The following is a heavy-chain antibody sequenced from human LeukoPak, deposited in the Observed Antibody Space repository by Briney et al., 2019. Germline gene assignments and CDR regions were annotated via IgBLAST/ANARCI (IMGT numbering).Heavy chain of an antibody. CDR1: RFTISTYV. Sequence: GRAPRLSRSPSRFTISTYVMYWVRQAPGKGLEYVSAISSNGGSTYYADSVKGRFTISRDNSKNTLYLQMSSLRAEDTAVYCCRGPVYWGQGTLVTVSS. J-gene: IGHJ4*02. CDR3: RGPVY. V-gene: IGHV3-64D*06. CDR2: ISSNGGST.